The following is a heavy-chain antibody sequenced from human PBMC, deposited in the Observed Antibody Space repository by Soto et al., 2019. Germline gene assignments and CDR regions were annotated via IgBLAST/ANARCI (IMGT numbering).Heavy chain of an antibody. V-gene: IGHV1-18*01. CDR3: ARDVGYEYCRSPSCDGNLDN. J-gene: IGHJ4*02. Sequence: VQLVQSGAEVKKPGAAVKVSCLASGYIFTKYGISWVRQAPGQGPEWTGWISAFNGDTNYAQTLQGRVTMTRDTSANTAYMELRSLTADDTAVYYCARDVGYEYCRSPSCDGNLDNCGQGTLVTVS. CDR1: GYIFTKYG. D-gene: IGHD2-2*01. CDR2: ISAFNGDT.